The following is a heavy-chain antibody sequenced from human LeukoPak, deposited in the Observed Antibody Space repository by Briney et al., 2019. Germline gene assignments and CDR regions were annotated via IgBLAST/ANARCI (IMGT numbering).Heavy chain of an antibody. CDR3: ARDSSAIMITFGGVIGRGAFDI. CDR1: GGSISSGGYY. V-gene: IGHV4-31*03. D-gene: IGHD3-16*02. CDR2: IYYSGST. J-gene: IGHJ3*02. Sequence: SQTLSLTCTVSGGSISSGGYYWSWIRQHPGKGLEWIGYIYYSGSTYYNPSLKSRVTISVDTSKNQFSLKLSSVTAADTAVYYCARDSSAIMITFGGVIGRGAFDIWGQGTMVTVSS.